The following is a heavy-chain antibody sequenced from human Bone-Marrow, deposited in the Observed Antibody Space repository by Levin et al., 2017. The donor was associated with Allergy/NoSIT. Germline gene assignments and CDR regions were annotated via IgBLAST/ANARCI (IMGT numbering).Heavy chain of an antibody. CDR3: ARSKGSYYEVWARPTRD. J-gene: IGHJ4*02. CDR2: IYYSGST. V-gene: IGHV4-61*01. CDR1: GGSVSSGSYY. Sequence: SETLSLTCTVSGGSVSSGSYYWSWIRQPPGKGLEWIGYIYYSGSTNYNPSLKSRVTISVDTSKNQFSLKLSSVTAADTAVYYCARSKGSYYEVWARPTRDWGQGTLVTVSS. D-gene: IGHD1-26*01.